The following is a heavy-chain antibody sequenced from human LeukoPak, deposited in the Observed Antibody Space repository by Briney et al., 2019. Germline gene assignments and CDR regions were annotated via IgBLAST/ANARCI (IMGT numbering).Heavy chain of an antibody. CDR3: TPGHYSNL. J-gene: IGHJ5*02. V-gene: IGHV3-15*01. Sequence: GESLRLSCTASGLTLRDAYLSWVRQAPRQGLELVGHIKSKAHGETTHNAAPVKGSFSISRDDSKNTVYLHMDGLRTEDTAMYFCTPGHYSNLWGQGTLVTVSS. CDR2: IKSKAHGETT. CDR1: GLTLRDAY. D-gene: IGHD6-13*01.